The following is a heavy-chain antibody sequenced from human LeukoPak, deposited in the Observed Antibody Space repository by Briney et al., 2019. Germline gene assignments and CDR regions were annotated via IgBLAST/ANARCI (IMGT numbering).Heavy chain of an antibody. Sequence: PSETLSLTCTVSGGSISSSSYYWGWIRQPPGKGLEWIGSIYYSGSTYYNPSLKSRVTISVDTSKNQFSLKLSSVAAADTAVYYCARHGPHWFDPWGQGTLVTVSS. CDR1: GGSISSSSYY. CDR2: IYYSGST. CDR3: ARHGPHWFDP. V-gene: IGHV4-39*01. J-gene: IGHJ5*02.